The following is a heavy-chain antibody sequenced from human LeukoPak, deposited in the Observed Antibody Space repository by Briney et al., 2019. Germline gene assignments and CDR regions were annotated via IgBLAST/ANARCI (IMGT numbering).Heavy chain of an antibody. CDR3: ARTSIQQLVRDY. V-gene: IGHV3-21*01. CDR2: ISSSSSYI. Sequence: GRSLRLSCAASGFTFSSYSMNWVRQAPGKGLEWVSSISSSSSYIYYADSVKGRFTISRDNAKNSLYLQMNSLRAEDTAVYYCARTSIQQLVRDYWGQGTLVTVSS. J-gene: IGHJ4*02. CDR1: GFTFSSYS. D-gene: IGHD6-13*01.